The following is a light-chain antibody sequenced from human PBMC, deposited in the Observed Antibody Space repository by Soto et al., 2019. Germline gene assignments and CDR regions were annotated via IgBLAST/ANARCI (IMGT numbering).Light chain of an antibody. Sequence: QSVLTQPASGTGFPGQSIAISCTGTSSDVGGYNFVSWYQQHPGEAPKLIIHEVTNRPSGVSDRFSGSKSGNTASLTISGLQVDEEADYYCSSHTAYTSRVFGRGTKVPVL. CDR1: SSDVGGYNF. V-gene: IGLV2-14*01. CDR2: EVT. J-gene: IGLJ1*01. CDR3: SSHTAYTSRV.